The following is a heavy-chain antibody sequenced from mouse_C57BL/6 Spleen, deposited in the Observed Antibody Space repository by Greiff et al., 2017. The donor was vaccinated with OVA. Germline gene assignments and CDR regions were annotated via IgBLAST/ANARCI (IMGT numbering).Heavy chain of an antibody. Sequence: EVQLQQSGPELVKPGASVKLSCKASGYSFTGYYMTWVKQSPEKSLEWIGEINPSTGCTTYNQKVKAKATLTVDKSSSTAYMQLKSLTSEDSAVYYCASPYYGNYEEFAYWGQGTLVTVSA. CDR1: GYSFTGYY. D-gene: IGHD2-1*01. CDR3: ASPYYGNYEEFAY. V-gene: IGHV1-42*01. CDR2: INPSTGCT. J-gene: IGHJ3*01.